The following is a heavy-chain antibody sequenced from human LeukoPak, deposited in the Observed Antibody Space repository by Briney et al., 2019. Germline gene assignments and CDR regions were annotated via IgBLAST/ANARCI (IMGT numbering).Heavy chain of an antibody. CDR2: ISSSGSTI. CDR3: ARDPGSHNSSGWYDY. CDR1: GFTFSSYW. Sequence: GGSLRLSCAASGFTFSSYWMSWVRQAPGKGLECISYISSSGSTIYYADSVKGRFTISRDNAKNSLYVEMNSLRAEDTAVYYCARDPGSHNSSGWYDYWGQGTLVTVSS. V-gene: IGHV3-48*04. D-gene: IGHD6-19*01. J-gene: IGHJ4*02.